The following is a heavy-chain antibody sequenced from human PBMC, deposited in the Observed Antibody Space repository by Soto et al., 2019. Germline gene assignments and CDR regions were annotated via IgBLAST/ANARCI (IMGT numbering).Heavy chain of an antibody. V-gene: IGHV3-23*01. D-gene: IGHD3-10*01. CDR3: TKDQERGSHDGGVDS. CDR1: VFPFSSHS. CDR2: ISGIGCSK. J-gene: IGHJ4*02. Sequence: GALRLSCAASVFPFSSHSMNWVRQGRGKGLEWVATISGIGCSKFYVESVRGRFTISRDNSKNTVYLQLNSLRAEDSAVYYCTKDQERGSHDGGVDSWGRGTLVTVSS.